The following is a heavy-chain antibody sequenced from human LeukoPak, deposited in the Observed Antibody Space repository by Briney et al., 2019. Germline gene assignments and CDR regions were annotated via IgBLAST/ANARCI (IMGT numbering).Heavy chain of an antibody. J-gene: IGHJ3*02. Sequence: SQTLSLTCTVSGGSISSGSYYWSWIRQPAGTGLEWIGRIYTSGSTNYNPSLKSRVTISVDTSKNQFSLKLSSVTAADTAVYYCASYTGNDAFDIWGQGTMVTVSS. CDR3: ASYTGNDAFDI. CDR1: GGSISSGSYY. D-gene: IGHD2-2*02. CDR2: IYTSGST. V-gene: IGHV4-61*02.